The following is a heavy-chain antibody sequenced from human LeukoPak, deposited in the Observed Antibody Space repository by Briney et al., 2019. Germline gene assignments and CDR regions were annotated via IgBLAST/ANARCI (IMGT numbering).Heavy chain of an antibody. CDR3: ARDYFHLSYYYYMDV. J-gene: IGHJ6*03. V-gene: IGHV4-61*02. D-gene: IGHD3-10*01. CDR1: GGSISSGSYY. Sequence: PSETLSLTCTVSGGSISSGSYYWSWLRQPAGKGLEWIGRIYTSGSTNYNPSLKSRVTISVDTSKNQFSLKLSSVTAADTAVYYCARDYFHLSYYYYMDVWGKGTTVTVSS. CDR2: IYTSGST.